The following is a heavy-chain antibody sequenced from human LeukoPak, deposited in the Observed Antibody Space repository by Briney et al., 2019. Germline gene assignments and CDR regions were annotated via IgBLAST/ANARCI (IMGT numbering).Heavy chain of an antibody. Sequence: GGSLRLSCAASGFTFSSFDMHWVRQPTGQGLEWVSTIGTASDTYYPGSVEGRFTLSRGNAMNSLYLQMNSLTAGDTAVYYCARGPPRGKYYYMDVWGKGTTVTVSS. CDR3: ARGPPRGKYYYMDV. J-gene: IGHJ6*03. V-gene: IGHV3-13*01. D-gene: IGHD1-1*01. CDR2: IGTASDT. CDR1: GFTFSSFD.